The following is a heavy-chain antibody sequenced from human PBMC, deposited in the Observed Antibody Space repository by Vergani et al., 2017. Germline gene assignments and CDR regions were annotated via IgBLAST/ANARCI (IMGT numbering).Heavy chain of an antibody. CDR1: GYTFGHFD. J-gene: IGHJ6*03. D-gene: IGHD1-1*01. Sequence: QEQLLQSGGGVVQPGGSLRLSCIGSGYTFGHFDMHWVRQAPGKGLEWVSVISYDGNKKNYADSVKGRFTMSRDNSKNTLYLEMNALRAEDTAVYYCARDFLTRVTTLDYYYMGVWGKGTTVTVSS. CDR3: ARDFLTRVTTLDYYYMGV. V-gene: IGHV3-33*05. CDR2: ISYDGNKK.